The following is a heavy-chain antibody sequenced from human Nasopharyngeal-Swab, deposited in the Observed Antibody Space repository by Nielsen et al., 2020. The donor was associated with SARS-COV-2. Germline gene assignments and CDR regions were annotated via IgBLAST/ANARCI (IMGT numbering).Heavy chain of an antibody. Sequence: LPLSCAASGLGLSNYELNWVRHAPAPPLDWLSYISTTTATTYYADPVKGRFTISRDNAKNSLHLQMNSLRAEDTAVYYCAREVPYSGHDDAFDIWGQGTMVTVSA. V-gene: IGHV3-48*03. CDR1: GLGLSNYE. CDR2: ISTTTATT. CDR3: AREVPYSGHDDAFDI. J-gene: IGHJ3*02. D-gene: IGHD5-12*01.